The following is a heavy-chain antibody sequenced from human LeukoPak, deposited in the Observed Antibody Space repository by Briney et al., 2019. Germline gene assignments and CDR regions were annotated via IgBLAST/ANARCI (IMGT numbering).Heavy chain of an antibody. D-gene: IGHD2-2*01. CDR3: AREGVMPVAPVKIGTADRPLYEYYALDV. V-gene: IGHV1-18*01. CDR2: ISVDNGNT. J-gene: IGHJ6*02. Sequence: GASVKVSCKASGYTFTRYGISWVRQAPGQGLEWMGWISVDNGNTNYAQKFQGRVIMTTDTSTSTAYMELRSLRSDDTAVYYCAREGVMPVAPVKIGTADRPLYEYYALDVWGQGTTVTVSS. CDR1: GYTFTRYG.